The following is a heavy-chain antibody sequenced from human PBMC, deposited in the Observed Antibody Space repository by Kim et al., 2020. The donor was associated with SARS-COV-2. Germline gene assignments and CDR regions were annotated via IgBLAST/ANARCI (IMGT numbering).Heavy chain of an antibody. J-gene: IGHJ3*02. Sequence: GGSLRLSCAASGFTFSDYYMSWIRQAPGKGLEWVSYISSSGSTLYYADSVKGRFTISRDNAKNSLYLQMNSLRAEDTAVYYCARDQDIAAGFAFDIWGQGTMVTVSS. CDR3: ARDQDIAAGFAFDI. CDR2: ISSSGSTL. D-gene: IGHD6-6*01. V-gene: IGHV3-11*01. CDR1: GFTFSDYY.